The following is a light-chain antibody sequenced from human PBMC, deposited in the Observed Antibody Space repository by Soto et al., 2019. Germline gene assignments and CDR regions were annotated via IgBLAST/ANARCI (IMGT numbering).Light chain of an antibody. Sequence: QSALTQPPSASETPGQTVSISCSGSNSNIASNTANWYQHLPGTAPKLLIYYNNQRPSGVPDRFSGSKSGTSASLAISGLQSEDESDYYCAAWDDTLKRYVFGTGTKVTVL. CDR2: YNN. V-gene: IGLV1-44*01. J-gene: IGLJ1*01. CDR3: AAWDDTLKRYV. CDR1: NSNIASNT.